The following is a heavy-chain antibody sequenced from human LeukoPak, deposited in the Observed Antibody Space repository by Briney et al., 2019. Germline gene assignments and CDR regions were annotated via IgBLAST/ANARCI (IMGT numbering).Heavy chain of an antibody. CDR3: ARDGDLVSGYDY. Sequence: SETLSLTCTVSGGSISSSSYYWGWIRQPPGEGLEWIGSIYYSGSTYYNPSLKSRVTISVDTSKNQFSLKLSSVTAADTAMYYCARDGDLVSGYDYWGQGTLVTVSS. CDR1: GGSISSSSYY. J-gene: IGHJ4*02. CDR2: IYYSGST. V-gene: IGHV4-39*07. D-gene: IGHD5-12*01.